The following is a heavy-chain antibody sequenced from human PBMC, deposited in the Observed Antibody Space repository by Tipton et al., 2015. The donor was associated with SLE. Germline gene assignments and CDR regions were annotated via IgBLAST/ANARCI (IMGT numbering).Heavy chain of an antibody. V-gene: IGHV3-15*01. CDR2: IKSNLDGGTT. CDR1: GFPFTDAW. Sequence: SLRLSCVASGFPFTDAWMTWVRQAPGKGLEWIGQIKSNLDGGTTDYTAPVRGRFTIFRDDSKNTVYLQMNSLKAEDTAVYYCATGGRWYRFLPYWGQGAMVAVSS. J-gene: IGHJ4*02. D-gene: IGHD3-3*01. CDR3: ATGGRWYRFLPY.